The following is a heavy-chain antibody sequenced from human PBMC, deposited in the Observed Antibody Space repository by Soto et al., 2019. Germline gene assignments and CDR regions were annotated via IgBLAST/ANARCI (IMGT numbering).Heavy chain of an antibody. J-gene: IGHJ3*02. CDR2: INPNSGGT. D-gene: IGHD7-27*01. Sequence: ASVKVSCKASGYTFTGYYMHWVRQAPGQGLEWMGWINPNSGGTNYAQKFQGWVTMTRDTSISTAYMELSRLRSDDTAVYYCARDLEKSPGDHGAFDIWGQGTMVTVSS. CDR1: GYTFTGYY. V-gene: IGHV1-2*04. CDR3: ARDLEKSPGDHGAFDI.